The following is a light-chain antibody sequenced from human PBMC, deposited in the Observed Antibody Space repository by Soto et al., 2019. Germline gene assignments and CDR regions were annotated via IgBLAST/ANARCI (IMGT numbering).Light chain of an antibody. CDR3: QQYNNWPPLT. CDR2: RAS. V-gene: IGKV3-15*01. Sequence: IVLTLSPATLSLPPGERAPLSCMASQSLRGNLAWYQQKPGQAPSLLIFRASTRATGIPARFSGSGSGTEFTLTISSLQSEDFAVYYWQQYNNWPPLTFGEGTKVDI. J-gene: IGKJ4*01. CDR1: QSLRGN.